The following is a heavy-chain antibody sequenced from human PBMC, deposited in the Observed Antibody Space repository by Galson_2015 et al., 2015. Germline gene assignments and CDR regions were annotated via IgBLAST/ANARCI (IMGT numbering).Heavy chain of an antibody. V-gene: IGHV6-1*01. CDR1: GDSASSDSAA. CDR3: ARGGEDQSIAVAGTGEVWFDP. Sequence: CAISGDSASSDSAAWHWIRQSPSRGLEWLGRTYYRSERYNDYAVSVKRRKTIHPDTSKNQFSLQLNSVTPEDTAMYYRARGGEDQSIAVAGTGEVWFDPWGQGTLVTVSS. J-gene: IGHJ5*02. D-gene: IGHD6-19*01. CDR2: TYYRSERYN.